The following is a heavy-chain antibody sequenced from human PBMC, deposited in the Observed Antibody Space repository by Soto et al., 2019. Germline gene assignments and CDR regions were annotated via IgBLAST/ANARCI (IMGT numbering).Heavy chain of an antibody. V-gene: IGHV1-24*01. Sequence: ASVKVSCKVSGYTLTELSMHWVRQAPGKGLEWMGGFDPEDGETIYAQKFQGRVTMTRNTSISTAYMELSSPRSEDTAVYYCARPYPRYYDFWSGYYTYYYYGMDVWGQGPTVPVSS. CDR2: FDPEDGET. D-gene: IGHD3-3*01. CDR1: GYTLTELS. CDR3: ARPYPRYYDFWSGYYTYYYYGMDV. J-gene: IGHJ6*02.